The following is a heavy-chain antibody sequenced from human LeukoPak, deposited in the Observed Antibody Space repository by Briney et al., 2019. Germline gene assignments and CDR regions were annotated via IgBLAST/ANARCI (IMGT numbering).Heavy chain of an antibody. J-gene: IGHJ5*02. CDR3: ASRTFNYYDSSGYSSWFDP. CDR2: IYHRGST. V-gene: IGHV4-4*02. Sequence: SETLSLTCAVSGGSISRSNRWSWVRPPPGKGLGGIVEIYHRGSTNHNQSLKSRVSISVDKSKNTFSLKQSSVTAADTPVYYCASRTFNYYDSSGYSSWFDPWGQGTLVTVSS. CDR1: GGSISRSNR. D-gene: IGHD3-22*01.